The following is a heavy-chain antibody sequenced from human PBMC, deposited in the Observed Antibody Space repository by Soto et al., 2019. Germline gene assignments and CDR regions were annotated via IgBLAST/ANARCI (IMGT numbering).Heavy chain of an antibody. CDR1: GYTFTSYG. CDR3: ARDRRKYGDYSGHFDY. CDR2: ISAYNGNT. V-gene: IGHV1-18*01. D-gene: IGHD4-17*01. J-gene: IGHJ4*02. Sequence: ASVKVSCKASGYTFTSYGISWVRQAPGQGLEWMGWISAYNGNTNYAQKLQGRVTMTTDTSTSTAYMELRSLRSDDTAVYYCARDRRKYGDYSGHFDYWGQGTLVTVSS.